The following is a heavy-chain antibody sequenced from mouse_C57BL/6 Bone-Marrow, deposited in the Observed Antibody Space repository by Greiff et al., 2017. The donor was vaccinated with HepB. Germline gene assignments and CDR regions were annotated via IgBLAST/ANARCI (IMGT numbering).Heavy chain of an antibody. CDR3: ARGIGGTTVVPPYWYFDV. D-gene: IGHD1-1*01. J-gene: IGHJ1*03. CDR1: GYAFSSSW. CDR2: IYPGDGDT. Sequence: QVQLKESGPELVKPGASVKISCKASGYAFSSSWMNWVKQRPGKGLEWIGRIYPGDGDTNYNGKFKGKATLTADKSSSTAYMQLSSLTSEDSAVYFCARGIGGTTVVPPYWYFDVWGTGTTVTVSS. V-gene: IGHV1-82*01.